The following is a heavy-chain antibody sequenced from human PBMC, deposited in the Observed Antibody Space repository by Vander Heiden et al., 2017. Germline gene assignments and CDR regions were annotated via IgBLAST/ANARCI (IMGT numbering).Heavy chain of an antibody. V-gene: IGHV3-48*02. J-gene: IGHJ4*02. CDR2: MSSSSSTI. Sequence: EVQLVESGVGLVQPGGSLRLSCAASGFTFSSYRMNWVRQAPGKGLEWVSYMSSSSSTIYYADSVKGRFTISRDNAKNSLYLHMISLRDEDTAVYYCARDSTPVGGWGYYFDFWGQGTLVTVSS. CDR3: ARDSTPVGGWGYYFDF. CDR1: GFTFSSYR. D-gene: IGHD2-2*01.